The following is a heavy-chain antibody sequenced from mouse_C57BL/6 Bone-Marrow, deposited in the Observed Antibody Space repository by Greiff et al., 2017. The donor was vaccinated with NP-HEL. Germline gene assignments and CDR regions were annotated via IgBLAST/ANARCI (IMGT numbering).Heavy chain of an antibody. D-gene: IGHD1-1*01. CDR3: EVLLRYPYWYFDV. Sequence: EVQRVESGGGLVQPKGSLKLSCAASGFSFNTYAMNWVRQAPGKGLEWVARIRSKSNNYATYYADSVKDRFTISRDDSESMLYLQMNNLQTEDTAMYYCEVLLRYPYWYFDVWGTGTTVTVSS. J-gene: IGHJ1*03. CDR1: GFSFNTYA. V-gene: IGHV10-1*01. CDR2: IRSKSNNYAT.